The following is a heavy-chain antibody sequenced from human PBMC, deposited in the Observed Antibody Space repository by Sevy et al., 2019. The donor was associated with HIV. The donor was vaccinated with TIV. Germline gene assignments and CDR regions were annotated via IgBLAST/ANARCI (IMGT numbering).Heavy chain of an antibody. CDR3: ATHAGIAAAGRVFDY. J-gene: IGHJ4*02. CDR1: GFTFSDHY. V-gene: IGHV3-72*01. Sequence: GGSLRLSCVASGFTFSDHYMEWVRQAPGKGLEWVGRTRNKADGYTTEYAGSGKGRFTISRDDSKNSLYVQMNSLKTEDTAVYYCATHAGIAAAGRVFDYWGQGTLVTVSS. CDR2: TRNKADGYTT. D-gene: IGHD6-13*01.